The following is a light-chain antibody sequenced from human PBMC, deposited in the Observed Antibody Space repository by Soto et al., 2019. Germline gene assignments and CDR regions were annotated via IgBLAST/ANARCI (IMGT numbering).Light chain of an antibody. CDR2: DAS. V-gene: IGKV1-5*01. J-gene: IGKJ1*01. Sequence: DIQMTQSPSTLSASIGDRVTITCRASQSISSWLAWYQQKPGKAPKLLIYDASSLESGVSSRFSGSGSGTEFTLTVSSLQPDDFATYDCLQYNRVTWTFGQGTKVEIK. CDR3: LQYNRVTWT. CDR1: QSISSW.